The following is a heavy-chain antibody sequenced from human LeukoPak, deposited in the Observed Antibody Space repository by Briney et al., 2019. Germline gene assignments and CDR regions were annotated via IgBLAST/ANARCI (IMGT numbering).Heavy chain of an antibody. V-gene: IGHV3-48*03. CDR2: ISSSGSTI. CDR1: GFTFSSYE. CDR3: ARSPPLELNYYYGMDV. J-gene: IGHJ6*02. D-gene: IGHD1-7*01. Sequence: GGSLRLSCAASGFTFSSYEMNWVRQAPGKGPEWVSYISSSGSTIYYADSVKGRFTISRDNAKNSLYLQMNSLRAEDTAVYYCARSPPLELNYYYGMDVWGQGTTVTVSS.